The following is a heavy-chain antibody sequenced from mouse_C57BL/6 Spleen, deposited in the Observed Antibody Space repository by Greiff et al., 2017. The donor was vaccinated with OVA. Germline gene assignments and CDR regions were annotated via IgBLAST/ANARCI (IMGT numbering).Heavy chain of an antibody. CDR1: GFNIKDYY. J-gene: IGHJ1*03. CDR2: IDPEDGET. V-gene: IGHV14-2*01. CDR3: ARRYFDV. Sequence: VQLQQSGAELVKPGASVKLSCTASGFNIKDYYMHWVKQRTEQGLEWIGRIDPEDGETKYAPKFPGKATITADTSSNTAYLQPSSLTSEDTAVYYCARRYFDVWGTGTTVTVSS.